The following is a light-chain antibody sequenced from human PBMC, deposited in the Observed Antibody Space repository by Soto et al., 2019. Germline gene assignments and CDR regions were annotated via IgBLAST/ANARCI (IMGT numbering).Light chain of an antibody. Sequence: DIQLTQSPSVPSASVGDTVTITCRASQALGNYLAWYQQKRGKAPDLMIYSAPTLQSGVPSRFSGRGSGRQCTLTISSLQPDDVATYYCQQYSSDFFSLGPGTKVDI. V-gene: IGKV1-9*01. CDR3: QQYSSDFFS. CDR2: SAP. CDR1: QALGNY. J-gene: IGKJ3*01.